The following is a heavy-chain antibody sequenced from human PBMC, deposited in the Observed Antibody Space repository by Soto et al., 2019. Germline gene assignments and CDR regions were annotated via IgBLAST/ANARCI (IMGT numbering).Heavy chain of an antibody. V-gene: IGHV3-30*18. J-gene: IGHJ4*02. D-gene: IGHD6-13*01. CDR3: AKDRSVPQLVAYYFDY. CDR2: ISYDGSNK. Sequence: GGSLRLSCAASGFTFSSYGMHWVRQAPGKGLEWVAVISYDGSNKYYADSVKGRFTISRDNSKNTLYLQMNSLRAEDTAVYYCAKDRSVPQLVAYYFDYWGQGTLVTVSS. CDR1: GFTFSSYG.